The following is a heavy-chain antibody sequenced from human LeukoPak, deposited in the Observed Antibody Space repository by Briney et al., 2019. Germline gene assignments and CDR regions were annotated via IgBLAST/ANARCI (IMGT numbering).Heavy chain of an antibody. D-gene: IGHD1-1*01. V-gene: IGHV3-33*01. J-gene: IGHJ4*02. CDR1: EFTFTTYG. CDR3: ARDWKTNSFDY. Sequence: GGSLRLSCAASEFTFTTYGMHWVRQAPGKGLEWVAFIYYDGSNIYYADYVKGRFTISRDISKNPLYLQMDSLRAEDTAIYYCARDWKTNSFDYWGQGTLVTVSS. CDR2: IYYDGSNI.